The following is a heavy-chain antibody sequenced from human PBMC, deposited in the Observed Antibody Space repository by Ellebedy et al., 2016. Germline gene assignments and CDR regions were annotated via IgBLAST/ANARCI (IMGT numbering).Heavy chain of an antibody. V-gene: IGHV3-7*01. CDR2: IKEDGSGD. CDR1: GFTFSNYW. J-gene: IGHJ4*02. D-gene: IGHD2-2*01. Sequence: GGSLRLSCAASGFTFSNYWMSWVRRAPGKGLEWVANIKEDGSGDHYVDSVKGRFTVSRDNAKRSLYLQMNSLRVEDTAVYYCASTINYWGRGTLVTVSS. CDR3: ASTINY.